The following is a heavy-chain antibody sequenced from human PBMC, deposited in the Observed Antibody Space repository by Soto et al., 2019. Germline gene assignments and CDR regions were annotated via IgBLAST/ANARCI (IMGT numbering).Heavy chain of an antibody. D-gene: IGHD2-15*01. J-gene: IGHJ4*02. CDR2: IYSGGST. CDR1: GFTVSSNY. V-gene: IGHV3-66*01. CDR3: ARYCSGGSCYDY. Sequence: EVQLVESGGGLVQPGGSLRLSCAASGFTVSSNYMSWVRQAPGKGLEWVSVIYSGGSTYYADSVKGRFTISRDNSKNTLYRQMNSLRAEDTAVYYCARYCSGGSCYDYWGQGTLVTVSS.